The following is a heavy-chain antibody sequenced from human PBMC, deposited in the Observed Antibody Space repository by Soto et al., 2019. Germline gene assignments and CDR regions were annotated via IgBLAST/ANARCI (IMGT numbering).Heavy chain of an antibody. D-gene: IGHD6-13*01. J-gene: IGHJ5*02. CDR3: ARLPDIWYGTGGWFDP. CDR1: GYSFTSYW. V-gene: IGHV5-10-1*01. Sequence: GESLKISCKGSGYSFTSYWISWVRQMPGKGLEWMGRIDPSDSYTNYSPSFQGHVTISADKSISTAYLQWSSLKASDTAMYYCARLPDIWYGTGGWFDPWGQGTLVTVSS. CDR2: IDPSDSYT.